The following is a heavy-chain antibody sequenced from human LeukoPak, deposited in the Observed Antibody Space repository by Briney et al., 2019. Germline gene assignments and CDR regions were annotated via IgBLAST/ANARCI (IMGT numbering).Heavy chain of an antibody. D-gene: IGHD3-22*01. J-gene: IGHJ5*02. CDR2: IIPILGIA. CDR1: GGTFSSYT. CDR3: AREGKTYYYDSSGCPLGFDP. Sequence: GSSVKVSCKASGGTFSSYTISWVRQAPGQGLEWMGRIIPILGIANYAQKFQGRVTITADKSTSTAYMELSSLRSEDTAVYYCAREGKTYYYDSSGCPLGFDPWGQGTLVTVSS. V-gene: IGHV1-69*04.